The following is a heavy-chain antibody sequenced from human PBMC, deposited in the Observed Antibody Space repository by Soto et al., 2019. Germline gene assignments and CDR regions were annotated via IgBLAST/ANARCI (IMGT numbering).Heavy chain of an antibody. V-gene: IGHV3-23*01. CDR1: GFTFSSYA. CDR2: ISGSGGST. CDR3: ANPLLRYFDYFDY. D-gene: IGHD3-9*01. J-gene: IGHJ4*02. Sequence: VGSLRLSCAASGFTFSSYAMSWVRQAPGKGLEWVSAISGSGGSTYYADSVKGRFTISRDNSKNTLYLQMNSLRAEDTAVYYSANPLLRYFDYFDYWGQGTLVTVSS.